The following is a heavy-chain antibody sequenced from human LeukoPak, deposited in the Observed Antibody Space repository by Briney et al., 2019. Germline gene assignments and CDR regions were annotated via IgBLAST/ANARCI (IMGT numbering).Heavy chain of an antibody. D-gene: IGHD3-22*01. CDR3: AREGAYYYDSRSVWFDP. CDR2: INPNSGGT. J-gene: IGHJ5*02. Sequence: GASVKVSCKASGYTFTGYYMHWVRQAPGQGLEWMGWINPNSGGTNYAQKFQGRVTMTRDTSISTAYMELSRLRSDDTAVYYCAREGAYYYDSRSVWFDPWGQETLVTVSS. CDR1: GYTFTGYY. V-gene: IGHV1-2*02.